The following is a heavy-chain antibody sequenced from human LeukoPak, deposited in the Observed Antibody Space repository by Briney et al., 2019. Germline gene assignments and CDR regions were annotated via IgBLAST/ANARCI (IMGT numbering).Heavy chain of an antibody. CDR1: GFTFSSYA. J-gene: IGHJ3*02. V-gene: IGHV3-23*01. D-gene: IGHD6-13*01. CDR2: ISGSGGST. CDR3: AKDHYEQQLVYDAFDI. Sequence: PGGSLRLSCAASGFTFSSYAMSWVRQAPEKGLEWVSAISGSGGSTYYADSVKGRFTISRDNSKNTLYLQMNSLRAEDTAVYYCAKDHYEQQLVYDAFDIWGQGTMVTVSS.